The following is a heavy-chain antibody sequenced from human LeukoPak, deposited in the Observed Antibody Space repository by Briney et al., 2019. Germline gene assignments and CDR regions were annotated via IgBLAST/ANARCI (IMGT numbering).Heavy chain of an antibody. J-gene: IGHJ5*02. CDR1: GYTFTSYG. CDR3: ARAYTIFPPSPFDP. Sequence: ASVKVSCKASGYTFTSYGISWVRQAPGQGLEWMGWISAYNGNTNYAQKLQGRVTMTTDTSTSTAYMELRSLRSDDTAVYYCARAYTIFPPSPFDPWGQRTLVTASS. V-gene: IGHV1-18*01. CDR2: ISAYNGNT. D-gene: IGHD3-9*01.